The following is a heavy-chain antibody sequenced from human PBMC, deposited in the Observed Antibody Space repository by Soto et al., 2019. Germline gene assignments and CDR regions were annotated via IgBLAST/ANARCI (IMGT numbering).Heavy chain of an antibody. Sequence: SETLSLTCTVSGGSMSSYYWSWIRQPPGKGLEWIGYIYYSGSTNYNPSHKSRVTISVDTSKNQFSLKLNSVTAADTAVYYCARRWGGALDYWGQGTLVTVS. CDR3: ARRWGGALDY. V-gene: IGHV4-59*08. D-gene: IGHD3-16*01. CDR1: GGSMSSYY. J-gene: IGHJ4*02. CDR2: IYYSGST.